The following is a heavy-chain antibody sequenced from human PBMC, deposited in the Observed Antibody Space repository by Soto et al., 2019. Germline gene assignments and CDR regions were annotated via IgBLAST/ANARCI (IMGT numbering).Heavy chain of an antibody. CDR3: ARDWRYCSGGSCYGLGDDY. CDR2: ISYDGSNK. CDR1: GFTFSSYA. J-gene: IGHJ4*03. D-gene: IGHD2-15*01. Sequence: GGSLRLSCAASGFTFSSYAMHWVRQAPGKGLEWVAVISYDGSNKYYADFVKGRFTISRDNSKNTLYLQMNSLRAEDTAVYYCARDWRYCSGGSCYGLGDDYWGQGTTVTVSS. V-gene: IGHV3-30-3*01.